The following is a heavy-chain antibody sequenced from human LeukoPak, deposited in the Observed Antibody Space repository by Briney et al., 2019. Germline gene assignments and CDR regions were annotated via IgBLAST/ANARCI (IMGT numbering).Heavy chain of an antibody. V-gene: IGHV1-2*02. J-gene: IGHJ6*03. Sequence: ASVKVSCKASGYTFTDYYIHWVRQAPGQGLEWMGWINPNSGGTNYAQKFQGRVTMTRDTSISTAYMELSRLRSDDTAVYYCARGAAMVTYYYYYMDVWGKGTTVTVSS. D-gene: IGHD5-18*01. CDR1: GYTFTDYY. CDR2: INPNSGGT. CDR3: ARGAAMVTYYYYYMDV.